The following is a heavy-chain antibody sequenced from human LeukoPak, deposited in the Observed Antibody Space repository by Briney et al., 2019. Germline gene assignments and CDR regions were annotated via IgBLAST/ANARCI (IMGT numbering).Heavy chain of an antibody. CDR3: GRGGAPGTVDY. J-gene: IGHJ4*02. V-gene: IGHV3-7*01. CDR2: IKEDGSEK. D-gene: IGHD1-26*01. Sequence: RGSLRLSCAASGFTFSSYWMSWVRQAPGKGLEWVANIKEDGSEKYYVDSVKGRFTISRDNAKNSLYLQMNSLRAEDTAVYYCGRGGAPGTVDYWGQGTLVTVSS. CDR1: GFTFSSYW.